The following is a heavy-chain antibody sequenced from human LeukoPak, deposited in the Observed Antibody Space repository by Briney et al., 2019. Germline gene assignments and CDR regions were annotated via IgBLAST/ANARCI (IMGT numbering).Heavy chain of an antibody. V-gene: IGHV3-74*01. CDR3: GSLTVVAKDH. CDR1: GFSFSTHW. CDR2: INSDGSAT. D-gene: IGHD3-22*01. Sequence: PGGSLRLSCAASGFSFSTHWMHRVRQAPGKGLVYVAQINSDGSATAYADSVKGRFTISRDNAKNTLYLEMISLRAEDTAVYYCGSLTVVAKDHWGQGTLVTVSS. J-gene: IGHJ4*02.